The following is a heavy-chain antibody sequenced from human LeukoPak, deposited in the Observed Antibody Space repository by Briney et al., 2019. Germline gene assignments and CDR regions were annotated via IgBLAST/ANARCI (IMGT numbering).Heavy chain of an antibody. D-gene: IGHD6-6*01. CDR1: GFTFSSYW. CDR3: ASSYSSSSYFDY. V-gene: IGHV3-74*01. J-gene: IGHJ4*02. Sequence: PGGSLRLSCAASGFTFSSYWMHWVRQAPGKGLVWVSRINSDGSSTSYADSVKGRFTISGDNAKNSLYLQMNSRRAEDTAVYYCASSYSSSSYFDYWGQGTLVTVSS. CDR2: INSDGSST.